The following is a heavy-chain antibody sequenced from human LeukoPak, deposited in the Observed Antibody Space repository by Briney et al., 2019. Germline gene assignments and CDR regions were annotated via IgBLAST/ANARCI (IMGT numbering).Heavy chain of an antibody. Sequence: GGSLRLSCAASGFTFSGYPIHWVRQAPGKGLEWVAVISYDGSNKYYADSVKGRFTISRDNAKNSLYLQMNSLRAEDTAVYYCARDTPRYYYDSSGYRRLDAFDIWGQGTMVTVSS. D-gene: IGHD3-22*01. CDR2: ISYDGSNK. CDR3: ARDTPRYYYDSSGYRRLDAFDI. CDR1: GFTFSGYP. J-gene: IGHJ3*02. V-gene: IGHV3-30-3*01.